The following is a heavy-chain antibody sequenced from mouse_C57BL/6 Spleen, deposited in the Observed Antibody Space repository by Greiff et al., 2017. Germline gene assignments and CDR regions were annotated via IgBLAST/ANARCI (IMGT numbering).Heavy chain of an antibody. V-gene: IGHV1-4*01. CDR2: INPSSGYT. J-gene: IGHJ2*01. CDR3: ARGYYIDY. CDR1: GYTFTSYT. Sequence: VKLVESGAELARPGASVKMSCKASGYTFTSYTMHWVKQRPGQGLEWIGYINPSSGYTKYNQKFKDKATLTADKSSSTAYMQLSSLTSEDSAIYYCARGYYIDYWGQGTTLTVSS.